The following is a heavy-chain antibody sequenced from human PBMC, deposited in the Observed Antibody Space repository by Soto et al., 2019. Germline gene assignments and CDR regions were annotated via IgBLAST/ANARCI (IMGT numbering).Heavy chain of an antibody. CDR3: ARLHGMTTVTTDWFDP. V-gene: IGHV4-59*08. Sequence: PSETLSLTCTVSGGSISSYYWSWIRQPPGKGLEWIGYIYYSGSTNYNPSLKSRVTISVDTSKNQFSLKLSSVTAADTAVFYCARLHGMTTVTTDWFDPWGQGTLVTVSS. J-gene: IGHJ5*02. D-gene: IGHD4-4*01. CDR2: IYYSGST. CDR1: GGSISSYY.